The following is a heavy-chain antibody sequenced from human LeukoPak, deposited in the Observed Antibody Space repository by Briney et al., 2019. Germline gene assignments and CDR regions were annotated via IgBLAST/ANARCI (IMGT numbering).Heavy chain of an antibody. J-gene: IGHJ3*02. CDR1: GGSISSYY. D-gene: IGHD5-18*01. CDR3: ARTRRGYTYGFPSRELLKSFDI. CDR2: IYLTGSI. V-gene: IGHV4-59*01. Sequence: SETLSLTCTVSGGSISSYYWSWIRQPPGKGLEWIGYIYLTGSIKYKSSLKSRVTMSLDTSKKQLSLNLTSVTAADTGVYFCARTRRGYTYGFPSRELLKSFDIWGQGTMVPVSS.